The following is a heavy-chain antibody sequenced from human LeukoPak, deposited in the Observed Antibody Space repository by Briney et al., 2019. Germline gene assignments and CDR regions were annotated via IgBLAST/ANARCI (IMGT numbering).Heavy chain of an antibody. CDR2: IYYCGST. CDR3: ARDRADFWIGRTFDY. CDR1: GGFISSYY. V-gene: IGHV4-59*01. D-gene: IGHD3-3*01. J-gene: IGHJ4*02. Sequence: PSETLSLTCTVSGGFISSYYWRWIRQPPGKGLVWIGYIYYCGSTNYKPSLKSRVTISVDTSKNQYSLKLSSVTAADTGVYYFARDRADFWIGRTFDYWGQGTLVTVSS.